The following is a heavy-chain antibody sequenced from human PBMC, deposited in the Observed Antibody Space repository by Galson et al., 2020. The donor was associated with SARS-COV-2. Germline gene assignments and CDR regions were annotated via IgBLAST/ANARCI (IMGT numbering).Heavy chain of an antibody. D-gene: IGHD3-16*02. Sequence: SETLSLTCAVYGGSFSGYYWSWIRQPPGTGLEWIGEINHSGSTNYNPSVKSRVTISVDTSKNQFSLKLSSVTAADTAVYYCARGERIMITFGGVIVPKNDAFDIWGQGTMVTVSS. CDR2: INHSGST. J-gene: IGHJ3*02. CDR1: GGSFSGYY. V-gene: IGHV4-34*01. CDR3: ARGERIMITFGGVIVPKNDAFDI.